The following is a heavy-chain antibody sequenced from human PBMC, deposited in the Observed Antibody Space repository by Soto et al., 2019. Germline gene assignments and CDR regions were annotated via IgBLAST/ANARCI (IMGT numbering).Heavy chain of an antibody. D-gene: IGHD2-2*01. CDR1: GGSFSGYY. Sequence: QVQLQQWGAGLLKPSETLSLTCAVYGGSFSGYYWSWIRQPPGKGLEWIGEINHSGSTNYNPSLKSRVTISVDTSKNRFSLKLSSVTAADTAVYYCARVSYCSSTSCYYYYYYGMDVWGQGTTVTVSS. CDR2: INHSGST. J-gene: IGHJ6*02. CDR3: ARVSYCSSTSCYYYYYYGMDV. V-gene: IGHV4-34*01.